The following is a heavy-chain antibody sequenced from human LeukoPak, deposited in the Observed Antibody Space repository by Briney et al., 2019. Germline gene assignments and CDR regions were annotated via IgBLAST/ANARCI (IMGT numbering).Heavy chain of an antibody. CDR3: ARGEGYSYGFDY. D-gene: IGHD5-18*01. Sequence: ASGKVSCKASGYTFTSYDINWVRQATGQGLEWMGWMNPNSGNTGYAQKFQGRVTMTRNTSISTAYMELSSLRSEDTAVYYCARGEGYSYGFDYWGQGTLVTVSS. CDR1: GYTFTSYD. V-gene: IGHV1-8*01. J-gene: IGHJ4*02. CDR2: MNPNSGNT.